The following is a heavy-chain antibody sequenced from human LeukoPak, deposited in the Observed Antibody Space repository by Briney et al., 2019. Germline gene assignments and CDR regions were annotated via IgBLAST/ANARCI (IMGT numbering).Heavy chain of an antibody. V-gene: IGHV4-59*08. J-gene: IGHJ6*02. CDR2: IYYSGST. CDR1: GGSISNHY. CDR3: ARRGSRIIRADQYYAMDV. Sequence: PETLSLTCTVSGGSISNHYWSWIRQSPGKGLECIGDIYYSGSTYYNPSLKSRVTISLDTSKSQFSLKLSSVTAADTAVYYCARRGSRIIRADQYYAMDVWGQGTTVTVSS. D-gene: IGHD6-13*01.